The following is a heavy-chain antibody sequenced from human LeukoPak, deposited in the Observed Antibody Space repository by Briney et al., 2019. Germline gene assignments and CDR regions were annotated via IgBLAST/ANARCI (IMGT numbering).Heavy chain of an antibody. CDR1: GFTFSSYA. J-gene: IGHJ4*02. V-gene: IGHV3-30*04. D-gene: IGHD4-11*01. CDR2: ISYDGSNK. CDR3: ARDLGQYYFDY. Sequence: PGRSLRLSCAASGFTFSSYAMHWVRQAPGKGLEWVAVISYDGSNKYYADSVKGRFTISRDNSKNTLYLQMNSLRAEDTAVYYCARDLGQYYFDYWGQGTLVTVSP.